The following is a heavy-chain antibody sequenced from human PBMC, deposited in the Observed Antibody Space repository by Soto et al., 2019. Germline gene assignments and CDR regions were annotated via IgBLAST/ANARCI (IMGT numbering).Heavy chain of an antibody. CDR3: ARDKSSSWSLYYYYYYGMDV. CDR2: INSDGSST. D-gene: IGHD6-13*01. Sequence: PGGSLRLSCVASGFTFSSYWMHWVRQAPGKGLVWVSRINSDGSSTSYADSVKGRFTISRDNAKNTLYLQMNSLRAEDTAVYYCARDKSSSWSLYYYYYYGMDVWGQGTTVTVSS. J-gene: IGHJ6*02. CDR1: GFTFSSYW. V-gene: IGHV3-74*01.